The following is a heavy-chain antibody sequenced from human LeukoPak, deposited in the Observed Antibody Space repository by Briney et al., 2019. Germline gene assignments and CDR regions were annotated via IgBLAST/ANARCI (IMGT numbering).Heavy chain of an antibody. Sequence: GGSLRLSYAASGFTFSTYAMSWVRQAPGKGLEWVSGIRGSGATTFYADSVKGRFTISRDNSKNTLYLQMNNLRAEDTAIYYCAKDGGELLSELDYWGQGTLVTVSS. D-gene: IGHD1-26*01. V-gene: IGHV3-23*01. CDR3: AKDGGELLSELDY. CDR2: IRGSGATT. J-gene: IGHJ4*02. CDR1: GFTFSTYA.